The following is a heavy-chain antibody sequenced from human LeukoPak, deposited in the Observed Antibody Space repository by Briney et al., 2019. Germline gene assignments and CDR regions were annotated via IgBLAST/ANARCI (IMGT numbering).Heavy chain of an antibody. D-gene: IGHD3-22*01. V-gene: IGHV4-39*07. CDR2: IYYSGST. CDR3: ARDHEYFYDSSGYYLNWFDP. Sequence: SETLSLTCTVSGGSISSRTYYWGWVRQPPGKGLEWIGSIYYSGSTNYNPSLKSRVTISVDTSNNQFSLKLSSVTAADTAVYYCARDHEYFYDSSGYYLNWFDPWGQGTLVTVSS. CDR1: GGSISSRTYY. J-gene: IGHJ5*02.